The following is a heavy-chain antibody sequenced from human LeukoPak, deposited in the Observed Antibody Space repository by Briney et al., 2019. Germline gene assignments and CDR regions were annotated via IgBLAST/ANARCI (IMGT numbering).Heavy chain of an antibody. CDR3: AREGVLGYCSSTSCGNWFDP. CDR1: GGTFSSYA. D-gene: IGHD2-2*01. J-gene: IGHJ5*02. Sequence: SVNVSCKASGGTFSSYAISWVRQAPGQGLEWMGGIIPIFGTANYAQKFQGRVTITADESTSTAYMELSSLRSEDTAVYYCAREGVLGYCSSTSCGNWFDPWGQGTLVTVSS. V-gene: IGHV1-69*13. CDR2: IIPIFGTA.